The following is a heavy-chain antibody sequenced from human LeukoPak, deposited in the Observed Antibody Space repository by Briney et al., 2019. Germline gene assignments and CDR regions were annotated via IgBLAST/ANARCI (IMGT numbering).Heavy chain of an antibody. CDR2: ISGSGGRT. J-gene: IGHJ4*02. CDR3: AGQYYYGSGRYSWWFDY. CDR1: GFTFRSYA. D-gene: IGHD3-10*01. V-gene: IGHV3-23*01. Sequence: PGGSLRLSCAASGFTFRSYALSWVRKAPGKGLEWVSLISGSGGRTYYADSVEGRFTISRDNSKNTLYLQMNSLRAEDTAVYYCAGQYYYGSGRYSWWFDYWGQGTLVTVSS.